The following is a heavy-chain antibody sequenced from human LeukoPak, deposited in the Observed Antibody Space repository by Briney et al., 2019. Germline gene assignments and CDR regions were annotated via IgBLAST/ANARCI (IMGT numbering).Heavy chain of an antibody. CDR3: ARAPADYYTSGSYSDWLDP. D-gene: IGHD3-10*01. CDR1: GYTFTDYY. J-gene: IGHJ5*02. V-gene: IGHV1-2*02. CDR2: INPNSGGT. Sequence: GASVKVSCKASGYTFTDYYIHWVRQAPGQGLEWMGWINPNSGGTTYAQQFQGRVTMTRDTSISTAYMELSRLRSDDTAVYYCARAPADYYTSGSYSDWLDPWGQGTLVTVSS.